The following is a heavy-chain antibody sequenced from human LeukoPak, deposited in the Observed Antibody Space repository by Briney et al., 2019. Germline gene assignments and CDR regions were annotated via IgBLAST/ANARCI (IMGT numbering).Heavy chain of an antibody. CDR3: ARGIAARRNYYYYMDV. Sequence: PSETLSLTCAVSGGSISSSSYYWGWIRQPPGKGREWIGEINHSGSTNYNPSLKSRVTISVDTSKNQFSLRLSSVTAADTAVYYCARGIAARRNYYYYMDVWGKGTTVTVSS. D-gene: IGHD6-6*01. CDR1: GGSISSSSYY. V-gene: IGHV4-39*07. J-gene: IGHJ6*03. CDR2: INHSGST.